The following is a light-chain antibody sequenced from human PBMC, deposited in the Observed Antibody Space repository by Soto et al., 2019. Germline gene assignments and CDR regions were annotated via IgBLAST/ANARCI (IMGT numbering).Light chain of an antibody. CDR3: QQYDNRPS. V-gene: IGKV1-33*01. Sequence: DIQMTQSPSSLSASVGDRVTITCQASQDISNYLNWYQQKPGKAPKLLIYDASNLETGVPSRFSGSGSGTDFTFTIISLQPEDIATYYCQQYDNRPSFGPGTKVDIK. CDR1: QDISNY. CDR2: DAS. J-gene: IGKJ3*01.